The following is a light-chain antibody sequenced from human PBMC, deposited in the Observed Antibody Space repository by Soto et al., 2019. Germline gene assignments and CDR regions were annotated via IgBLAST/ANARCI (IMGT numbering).Light chain of an antibody. Sequence: QSALTQPASVSGSPGQSITISCTGTSRDVGGYNYVSWYQQHPGKAPKLMIYDVSNRPSGVSNRFSGSKSGNTASLTISGLQAEDEAHYYCSSYTSSSTVVFGGGTKLTVL. CDR2: DVS. V-gene: IGLV2-14*01. J-gene: IGLJ2*01. CDR1: SRDVGGYNY. CDR3: SSYTSSSTVV.